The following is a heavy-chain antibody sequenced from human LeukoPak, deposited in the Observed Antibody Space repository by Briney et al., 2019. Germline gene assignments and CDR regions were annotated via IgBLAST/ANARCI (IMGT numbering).Heavy chain of an antibody. V-gene: IGHV4-59*02. CDR2: IYNSEST. Sequence: SETLSLTCTVSGGSVSTYYWSWIRQPPGKGLEWIGFIYNSESTNYNPSLRSRVTISLDTSKNQFSLKLTSVTAADTAVYYCARDFTVGAPKRAFDIWGQGTMVTVST. D-gene: IGHD1-26*01. CDR3: ARDFTVGAPKRAFDI. J-gene: IGHJ3*02. CDR1: GGSVSTYY.